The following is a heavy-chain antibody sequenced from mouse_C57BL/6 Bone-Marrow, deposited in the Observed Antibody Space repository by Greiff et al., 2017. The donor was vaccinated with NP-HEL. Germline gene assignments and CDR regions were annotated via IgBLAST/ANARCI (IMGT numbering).Heavy chain of an antibody. CDR1: GYTFTDYN. J-gene: IGHJ2*01. Sequence: VQLKQSGPELVKPGASVKMSCKASGYTFTDYNMHWVKQSHGKSLEWIGYINPNNGGTSYNQKFKGKATLTVNKSSSTAYMELRSLTSEDSAVYYCAKGHVYYFDYWGQGTTLTVSS. V-gene: IGHV1-22*01. CDR3: AKGHVYYFDY. CDR2: INPNNGGT.